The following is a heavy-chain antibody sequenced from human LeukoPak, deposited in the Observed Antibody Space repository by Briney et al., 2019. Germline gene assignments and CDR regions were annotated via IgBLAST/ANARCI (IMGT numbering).Heavy chain of an antibody. J-gene: IGHJ6*03. CDR1: GFTFSSYW. D-gene: IGHD2-15*01. V-gene: IGHV3-7*01. CDR3: ARVEPPPYSGYYMDV. Sequence: GGSLRLSCAASGFTFSSYWMSWVRQAPGKGLEWVANIKQDGSEKYYVDSVKGRFTISRDNAKNSLYLQMNSLRAGDTAVYYCARVEPPPYSGYYMDVWGKGTTVTVSS. CDR2: IKQDGSEK.